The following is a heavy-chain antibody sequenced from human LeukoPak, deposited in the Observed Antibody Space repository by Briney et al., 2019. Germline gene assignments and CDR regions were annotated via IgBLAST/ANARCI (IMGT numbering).Heavy chain of an antibody. CDR3: ARPLRTGNTGYYHDP. CDR1: GSSMSGHY. D-gene: IGHD3-9*01. Sequence: PSETLSLTCTVSGSSMSGHYWSWIRQPPGKGLEWIGYLYSSGSTNYNPSLKSRVTMSVDTSKNQFSLKLNSVTAADTAVYYCARPLRTGNTGYYHDPWGQGMLVTVSS. J-gene: IGHJ5*02. V-gene: IGHV4-59*08. CDR2: LYSSGST.